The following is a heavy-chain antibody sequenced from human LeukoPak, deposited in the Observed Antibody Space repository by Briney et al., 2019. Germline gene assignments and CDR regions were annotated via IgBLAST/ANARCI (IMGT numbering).Heavy chain of an antibody. CDR2: INSDGSST. CDR1: GFTFSSYW. J-gene: IGHJ2*01. CDR3: ARVTTKGDWYFDL. Sequence: PGGSLRLSCAASGFTFSSYWMHWVRQAPGKGLVWVSRINSDGSSTSYADSVKGRFTISRDNAKNSLYLQMNSLRAEDTAVYYCARVTTKGDWYFDLWGRGTLVTVSS. D-gene: IGHD3-3*01. V-gene: IGHV3-74*01.